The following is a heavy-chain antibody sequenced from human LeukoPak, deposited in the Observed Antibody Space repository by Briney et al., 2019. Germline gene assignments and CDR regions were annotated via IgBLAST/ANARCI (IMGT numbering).Heavy chain of an antibody. CDR2: IYYTGST. J-gene: IGHJ2*01. CDR3: ARAPHYYDSSGYSWYFDL. V-gene: IGHV4-39*07. Sequence: SETLSLTCTVSGGSIISSSYYWGWIRQPPGKGLEWIGSIYYTGSTYYNPSLRSRVTMSVDTSRNQFSLKLSSVTAADTAVYYCARAPHYYDSSGYSWYFDLWGRGTLVTVSS. CDR1: GGSIISSSYY. D-gene: IGHD3-22*01.